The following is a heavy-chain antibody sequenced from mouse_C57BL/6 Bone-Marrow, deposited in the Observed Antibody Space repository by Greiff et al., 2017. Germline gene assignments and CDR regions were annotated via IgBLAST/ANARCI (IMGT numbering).Heavy chain of an antibody. J-gene: IGHJ2*01. Sequence: VQLKESGAELVKPGASVKLSCTASGFNIKDYYMHWVKQRTEQGLEWIGRIDPEDGDTKYAPKFQGKATITADTSSNTAYLQLSSLTSEDTAVYYCARESQAYYSNYEDDYWGQGTTLTVSS. CDR1: GFNIKDYY. CDR2: IDPEDGDT. D-gene: IGHD2-5*01. CDR3: ARESQAYYSNYEDDY. V-gene: IGHV14-2*01.